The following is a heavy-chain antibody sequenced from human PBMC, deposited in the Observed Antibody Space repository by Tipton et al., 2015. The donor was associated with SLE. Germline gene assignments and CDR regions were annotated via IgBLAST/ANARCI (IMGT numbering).Heavy chain of an antibody. CDR3: ARGGSAAAAVFDY. Sequence: TLSLTCTVSGGSLSNFYWGWIRQPPGKGLQWIGYIFSSGGTSYNPSLKSRVTISVDASKNQFSLKLTSVTAADTAVYYCARGGSAAAAVFDYWGQGTLVTVSS. CDR2: IFSSGGT. CDR1: GGSLSNFY. V-gene: IGHV4-4*08. D-gene: IGHD6-13*01. J-gene: IGHJ4*02.